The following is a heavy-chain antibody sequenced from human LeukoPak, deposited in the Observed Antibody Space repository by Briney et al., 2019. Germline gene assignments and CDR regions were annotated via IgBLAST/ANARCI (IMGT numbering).Heavy chain of an antibody. J-gene: IGHJ5*02. D-gene: IGHD3-9*01. CDR2: IYYSGST. V-gene: IGHV4-59*01. CDR1: GGSISSYY. CDR3: ARYYDILTGYFRWLDP. Sequence: SETPSLTCTVSGGSISSYYWSWIRQPPGKGLEWIGYIYYSGSTNYNPSLKSRVTISVDTSKNQFSLKLSSVTAADTAVYYCARYYDILTGYFRWLDPWGQGTLVTVSS.